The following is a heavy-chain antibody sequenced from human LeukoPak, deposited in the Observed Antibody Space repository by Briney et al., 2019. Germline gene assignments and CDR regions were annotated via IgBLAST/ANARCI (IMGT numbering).Heavy chain of an antibody. V-gene: IGHV4-34*01. Sequence: PSETLSLTCAVYGGSFRDYYWSWIRQSPGKGLEWIGEINHSGSTNYNPSLKSRVTISVDTSKNQFSLKLSSVTAADTALYYCARGFGYFDWLLPVWGQGTRVTVSS. J-gene: IGHJ4*02. CDR1: GGSFRDYY. D-gene: IGHD3-9*01. CDR2: INHSGST. CDR3: ARGFGYFDWLLPV.